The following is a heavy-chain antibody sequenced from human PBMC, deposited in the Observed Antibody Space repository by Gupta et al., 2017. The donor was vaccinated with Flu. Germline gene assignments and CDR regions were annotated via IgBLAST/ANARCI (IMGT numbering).Heavy chain of an antibody. D-gene: IGHD5-18*01. Sequence: EVQLVESGGGLVQPGGSLRLSCAASGFTFSSYWMSWVRQAPGKGREWVANIKQDGSEKDDGDSVKGRFTISRDNAKNSLYLQMNSLRAEDTAVYYCAREDTAMVTTDYWGQGTLVTVSS. CDR2: IKQDGSEK. V-gene: IGHV3-7*04. CDR3: AREDTAMVTTDY. J-gene: IGHJ4*02. CDR1: GFTFSSYW.